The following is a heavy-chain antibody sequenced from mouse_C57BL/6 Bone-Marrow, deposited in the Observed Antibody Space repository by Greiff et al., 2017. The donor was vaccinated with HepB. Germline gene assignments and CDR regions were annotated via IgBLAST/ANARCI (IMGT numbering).Heavy chain of an antibody. CDR1: GFNIKDDY. D-gene: IGHD2-5*01. Sequence: VQLQQSGAELVRPGASVKLSCTASGFNIKDDYMHWVKQRPEQGLEWIGWIDPENGDTEYASKFQGKATITADTASNTAYLQLSSLTSEDTAVYYCTTYSNHEGDYWGQGTSVTVSS. J-gene: IGHJ4*01. CDR3: TTYSNHEGDY. CDR2: IDPENGDT. V-gene: IGHV14-4*01.